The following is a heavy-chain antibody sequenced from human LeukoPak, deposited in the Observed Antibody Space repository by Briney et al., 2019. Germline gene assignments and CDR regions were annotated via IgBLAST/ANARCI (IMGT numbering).Heavy chain of an antibody. V-gene: IGHV4-59*08. J-gene: IGHJ4*02. CDR1: GGSISRSY. Sequence: SETLSLTCTVSGGSISRSYWSWIRQPPGKGPDYIGYIYYSGSTNYNPSLESRVTISVDTSKNQFSLKLSSVTAADTAVYFCARHYYDRSGYYYFDYWGQGTLVTVSS. CDR2: IYYSGST. D-gene: IGHD3-22*01. CDR3: ARHYYDRSGYYYFDY.